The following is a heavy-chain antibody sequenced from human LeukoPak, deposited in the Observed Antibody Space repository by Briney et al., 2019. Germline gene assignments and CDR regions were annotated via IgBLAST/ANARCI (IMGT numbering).Heavy chain of an antibody. D-gene: IGHD3-3*01. V-gene: IGHV3-74*01. CDR2: INGDGTST. CDR3: TTASYLRFLEWLSIDY. J-gene: IGHJ4*02. Sequence: GGSLRLSCVASGLSFSTYWMHWVRQAPGKGLVWVSRINGDGTSTSYADSVKGRFTISRDNAKNTLYLQMNSLKTEDTAVYYCTTASYLRFLEWLSIDYWGQGTLVTVSS. CDR1: GLSFSTYW.